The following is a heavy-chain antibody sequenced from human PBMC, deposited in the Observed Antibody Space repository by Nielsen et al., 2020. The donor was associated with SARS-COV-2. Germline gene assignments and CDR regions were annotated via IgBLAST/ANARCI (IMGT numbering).Heavy chain of an antibody. V-gene: IGHV1-46*01. CDR3: ARGPLRYGMDV. CDR1: GYTFTSYY. CDR2: INPSGGST. Sequence: ASVKVSCKASGYTFTSYYMHWVRQAPGQGLERMGIINPSGGSTSYAQKFQGWVTMTRDTSISTAYMELSRLRSDDTAVYYCARGPLRYGMDVWGQGTTVTVSS. J-gene: IGHJ6*02.